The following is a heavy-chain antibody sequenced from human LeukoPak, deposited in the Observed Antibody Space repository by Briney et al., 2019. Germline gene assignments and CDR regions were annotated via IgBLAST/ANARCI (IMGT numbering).Heavy chain of an antibody. J-gene: IGHJ6*02. D-gene: IGHD3-22*01. CDR2: ISAYNGNT. Sequence: ASVKVSCKASGYTFTGYYMHWVRQAPGQGLEWMGWISAYNGNTNYAQKLQGRVTMTTDTSTSTAYMELRSLRSDDTAVYYCARDLYDSSGGYYYYGMDVWGQGTTVTVSS. V-gene: IGHV1-18*04. CDR1: GYTFTGYY. CDR3: ARDLYDSSGGYYYYGMDV.